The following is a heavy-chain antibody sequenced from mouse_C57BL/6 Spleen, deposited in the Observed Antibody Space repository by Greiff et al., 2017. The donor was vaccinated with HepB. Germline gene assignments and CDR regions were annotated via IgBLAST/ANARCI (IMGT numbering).Heavy chain of an antibody. D-gene: IGHD1-1*01. Sequence: QVQLQQPGAELVRPGSSVKLSCKASGYTFTSYWMDWVKQRPGQGLEWIGNIYPSDSETHYNQTFKDKATLTVDKSSSTAYMQLSSLTSEDSAVYYCARGDYYGSTYFDYWGQGTTLTVSS. CDR3: ARGDYYGSTYFDY. CDR1: GYTFTSYW. CDR2: IYPSDSET. J-gene: IGHJ2*01. V-gene: IGHV1-61*01.